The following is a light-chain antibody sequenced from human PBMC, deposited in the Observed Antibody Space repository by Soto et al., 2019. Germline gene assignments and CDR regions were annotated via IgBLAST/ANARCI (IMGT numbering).Light chain of an antibody. J-gene: IGLJ3*02. CDR3: TSFTSSNTWV. V-gene: IGLV2-14*03. Sequence: QSALTQPASVSGSPGQSITISCTGTSSDVGGYNYVSWFQQHPGKAPKLKIHEVSNRPSGVSNRFSGSKSGYTASLTISELQAEDEADYYCTSFTSSNTWVFGGGTKLTVL. CDR2: EVS. CDR1: SSDVGGYNY.